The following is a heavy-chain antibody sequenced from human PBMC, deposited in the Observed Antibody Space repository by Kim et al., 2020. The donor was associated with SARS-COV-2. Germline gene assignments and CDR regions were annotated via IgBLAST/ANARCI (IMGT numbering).Heavy chain of an antibody. J-gene: IGHJ6*02. Sequence: ASVKVSCKASGYTLSSYAMHWVRQAPGQRLEWMGWINTGNGDTEYSRKFQGRVTITRDTSANTAYMELSSLISEDTAMFYCARVGCRGYGCQYYYGMDVWGQGTTVTVSS. CDR2: INTGNGDT. CDR3: ARVGCRGYGCQYYYGMDV. CDR1: GYTLSSYA. V-gene: IGHV1-3*04. D-gene: IGHD2-21*01.